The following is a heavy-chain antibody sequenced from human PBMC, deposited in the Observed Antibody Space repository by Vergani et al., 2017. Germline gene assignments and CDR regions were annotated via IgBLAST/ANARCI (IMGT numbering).Heavy chain of an antibody. D-gene: IGHD2-2*01. CDR2: IYYSGST. CDR3: ARHSYCSSTSCYWGVYYFDY. Sequence: QVQLQESGPGLVKPSETLSLTCTVSGGSISSYYWSWIRQPPGKGLEWIGYIYYSGSTNSNPSLKSRVTISVDTSKKQFSLKLSSVTAADTAVYYCARHSYCSSTSCYWGVYYFDYWGQGTLVTVSS. V-gene: IGHV4-59*08. CDR1: GGSISSYY. J-gene: IGHJ4*02.